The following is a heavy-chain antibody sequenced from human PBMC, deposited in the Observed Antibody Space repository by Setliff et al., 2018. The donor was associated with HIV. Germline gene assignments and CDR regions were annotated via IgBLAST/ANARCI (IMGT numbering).Heavy chain of an antibody. CDR1: GGSVSSGSYY. J-gene: IGHJ4*02. V-gene: IGHV4-61*01. D-gene: IGHD6-25*01. CDR3: ARYSPRGYTLTGPY. CDR2: IYYSGST. Sequence: SETLSLTCTVSGGSVSSGSYYWSWIRQPPGKGLEWIGYIYYSGSTKHNPSLKGRVTISLDTSKNQFSLKLTSVTAADTAVYYCARYSPRGYTLTGPYWGQGTLVTVSS.